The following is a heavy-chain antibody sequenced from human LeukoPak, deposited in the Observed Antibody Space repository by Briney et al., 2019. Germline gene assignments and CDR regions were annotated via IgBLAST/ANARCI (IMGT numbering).Heavy chain of an antibody. D-gene: IGHD6-19*01. CDR2: INHSGST. CDR1: GGSSSGYY. V-gene: IGHV4-34*01. Sequence: KPSETLSLTCAVYGGSSSGYYWSWIRQPPGKGLEWIGEINHSGSTNYNPSLKSRVTISVDTSKNQFSLKLSSVTAADTAVYYCARRYSSGPDYWGQGTLVTVSS. CDR3: ARRYSSGPDY. J-gene: IGHJ4*02.